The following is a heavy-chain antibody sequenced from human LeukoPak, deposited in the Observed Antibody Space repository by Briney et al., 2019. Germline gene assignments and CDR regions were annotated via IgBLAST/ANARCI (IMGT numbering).Heavy chain of an antibody. D-gene: IGHD1-20*01. Sequence: GGSLRLSCAASGFTFTSYSMTWVRQAPGRGLEWVARIKEDGSHIYYVDSVKGRFTISRDNSKNTLYLQMNSLRAEDTAVYYCAKDKWNDVTYFDYWGQGTLVTVSS. CDR2: IKEDGSHI. CDR1: GFTFTSYS. CDR3: AKDKWNDVTYFDY. J-gene: IGHJ4*02. V-gene: IGHV3-7*05.